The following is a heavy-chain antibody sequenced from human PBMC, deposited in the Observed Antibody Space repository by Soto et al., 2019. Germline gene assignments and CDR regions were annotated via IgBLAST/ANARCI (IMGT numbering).Heavy chain of an antibody. D-gene: IGHD3-22*01. CDR3: ARVKNDYDSSGYSLSFDY. V-gene: IGHV1-69*13. J-gene: IGHJ4*02. Sequence: ASVKVSCKASGGTFSSYAISWVRQAPGQGLEWMGGIIPIFGTANYAQKFQGRVTITADESTSTAYMELSSLRSEDTAVYYFARVKNDYDSSGYSLSFDYWGQGTLVTVSS. CDR1: GGTFSSYA. CDR2: IIPIFGTA.